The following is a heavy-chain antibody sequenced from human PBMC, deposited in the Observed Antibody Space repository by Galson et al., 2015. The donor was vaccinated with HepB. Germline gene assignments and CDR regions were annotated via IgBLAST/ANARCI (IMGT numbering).Heavy chain of an antibody. J-gene: IGHJ6*02. D-gene: IGHD2-2*01. CDR3: AASSNVVPAATKRYYYYGMDV. Sequence: SVKVSCKASGYTFTSYYMHWVRQAPGQGLEWMGIINPSGGSTSYAQKFQGRVTITADKSTSTAYMELSSLRSEDTAVYYCAASSNVVPAATKRYYYYGMDVWGQGTTVTVSS. CDR2: INPSGGST. V-gene: IGHV1-46*01. CDR1: GYTFTSYY.